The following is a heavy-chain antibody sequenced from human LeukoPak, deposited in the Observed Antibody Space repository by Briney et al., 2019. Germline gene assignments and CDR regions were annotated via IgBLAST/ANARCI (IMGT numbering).Heavy chain of an antibody. V-gene: IGHV3-48*03. J-gene: IGHJ3*02. Sequence: PGGSLRLSCAASGFTFSSYEMNWVRQAPGKGLEWVSYVSSSGSTIYYADSVKGRFTISRGNARNSLYLQMSSLRAEDTAVYYCARGNSGAFDIWGQGTMVTVSS. CDR1: GFTFSSYE. D-gene: IGHD4-23*01. CDR2: VSSSGSTI. CDR3: ARGNSGAFDI.